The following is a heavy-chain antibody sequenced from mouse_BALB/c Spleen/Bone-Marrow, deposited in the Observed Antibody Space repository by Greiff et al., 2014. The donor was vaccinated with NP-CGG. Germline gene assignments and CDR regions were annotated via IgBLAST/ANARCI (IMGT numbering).Heavy chain of an antibody. D-gene: IGHD1-1*01. CDR1: GFNIKDTY. Sequence: VQLKQSGAELVKPGASVKLSCTASGFNIKDTYMHWVEQRPEQGLEWIGRIDPANGNTKYDPKFQGKATITADTSSNTAYLQLSSLTSEDTAVYYCARSYGSSPFDYWGQGTTLTVSS. CDR3: ARSYGSSPFDY. CDR2: IDPANGNT. J-gene: IGHJ2*01. V-gene: IGHV14-3*02.